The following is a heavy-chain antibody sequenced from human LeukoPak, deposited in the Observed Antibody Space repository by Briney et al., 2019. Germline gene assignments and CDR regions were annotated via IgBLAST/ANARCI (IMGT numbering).Heavy chain of an antibody. CDR2: INPNSGGT. CDR3: ARDPGSIAVAGTGDY. V-gene: IGHV1-2*02. Sequence: ASVKVSCKASGDTFTGYYMHWVRQAPGQGLEWMGWINPNSGGTNYAQKFQGRVTMTRDTSISTAHMELSRLRSDDTAVYYCARDPGSIAVAGTGDYWGQGTLVTVSS. CDR1: GDTFTGYY. J-gene: IGHJ4*02. D-gene: IGHD6-19*01.